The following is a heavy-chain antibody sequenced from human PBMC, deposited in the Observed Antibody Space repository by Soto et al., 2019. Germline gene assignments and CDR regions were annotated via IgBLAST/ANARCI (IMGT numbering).Heavy chain of an antibody. D-gene: IGHD2-2*01. V-gene: IGHV4-4*02. CDR1: GGSISSNKW. Sequence: LSLTCAVYGGSISSNKWWSWVRQPPGKGLEWIGEIYHSGSTNYNPSPKSRVTISLDKSKNQFSLKLTSVTAADSAVYYCARDDHIVVVPTSLGAMDVWGQGTTVTVSS. CDR2: IYHSGST. J-gene: IGHJ6*02. CDR3: ARDDHIVVVPTSLGAMDV.